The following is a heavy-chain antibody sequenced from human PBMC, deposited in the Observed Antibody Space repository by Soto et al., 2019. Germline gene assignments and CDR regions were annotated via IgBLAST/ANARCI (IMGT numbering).Heavy chain of an antibody. J-gene: IGHJ6*03. CDR1: GFTFSDYY. D-gene: IGHD3-3*01. Sequence: GGSLRLSCAASGFTFSDYYMSWIRQAPGKGLEWVSYISSSGSTIYYADSVKGRFTISRDNAKNSLYLQMNSLRAEDTAVYYCARVDYDFWSGYYVGGVMDVWGKGTTVTVSS. CDR3: ARVDYDFWSGYYVGGVMDV. V-gene: IGHV3-11*01. CDR2: ISSSGSTI.